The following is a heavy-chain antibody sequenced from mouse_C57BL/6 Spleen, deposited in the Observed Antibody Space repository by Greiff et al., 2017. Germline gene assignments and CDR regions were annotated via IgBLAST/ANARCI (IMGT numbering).Heavy chain of an antibody. Sequence: QVQLKQSGAELAKPGASVKLSCKASGYTFTSYWMHWVKQRPGQGLEWIGYINPSSGYTKYNQKFKDKATLTADKSSSTAYRQLSSLTYEDSAVYYCAKGHNSSGYGYWGQGTTLTVSS. CDR2: INPSSGYT. J-gene: IGHJ2*01. CDR3: AKGHNSSGYGY. V-gene: IGHV1-7*01. D-gene: IGHD3-2*02. CDR1: GYTFTSYW.